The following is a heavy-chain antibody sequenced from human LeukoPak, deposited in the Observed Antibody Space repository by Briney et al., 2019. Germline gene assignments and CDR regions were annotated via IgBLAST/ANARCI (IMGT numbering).Heavy chain of an antibody. V-gene: IGHV4-34*01. D-gene: IGHD4-17*01. CDR1: GGSFSGYY. CDR2: INHSGST. Sequence: SETLSLTCAVYGGSFSGYYWSWIRQPPGKGLEWIGEINHSGSTNYNPSLKSRVTISVDTSKNQLSLKLSSVTAADTAVYYCARGGVSRTTVTVFDYWGQGTLVTVSS. J-gene: IGHJ4*02. CDR3: ARGGVSRTTVTVFDY.